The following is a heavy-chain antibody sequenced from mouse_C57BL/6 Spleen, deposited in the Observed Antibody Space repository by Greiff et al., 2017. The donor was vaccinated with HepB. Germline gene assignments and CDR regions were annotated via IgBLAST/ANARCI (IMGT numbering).Heavy chain of an antibody. CDR1: GYTFTDYY. CDR3: GGGMSKVERYVDV. Sequence: EVQLQQSGPELVKPGASVKISCKASGYTFTDYYMNWVKQSHGKSLEWIGDINPNNGGTSYNQKFKGKATLTVDKSSSTAYMERSSMTSADSAVYYRGGGMSKVERYVDVWGTGTTVTVSS. CDR2: INPNNGGT. D-gene: IGHD1-1*01. V-gene: IGHV1-26*01. J-gene: IGHJ1*03.